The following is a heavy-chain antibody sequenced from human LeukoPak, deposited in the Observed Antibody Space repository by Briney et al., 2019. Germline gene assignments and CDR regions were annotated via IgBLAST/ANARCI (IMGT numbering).Heavy chain of an antibody. V-gene: IGHV3-9*01. Sequence: PGGSLRLSCAASGFTFNAYSMNWVRQAPGKGLEWVSGISWNSGSIGYADSVKGRFTISRDNAKNSLYLQMNSLRAEDTALYYCAKEYDAFDIWGQGTMVTVSS. CDR3: AKEYDAFDI. CDR2: ISWNSGSI. CDR1: GFTFNAYS. J-gene: IGHJ3*02.